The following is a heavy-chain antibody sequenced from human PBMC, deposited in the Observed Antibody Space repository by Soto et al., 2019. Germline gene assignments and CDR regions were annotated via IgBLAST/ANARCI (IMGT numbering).Heavy chain of an antibody. CDR3: AKNQGVELVPLATVDWFDP. J-gene: IGHJ5*02. V-gene: IGHV3-23*01. Sequence: GGSLRLSCAASGFIFENFGMSWVRQAPGKGLEWISSISGSGFKKYYADSVKGRFTISRDNSKSTVYLELNNLGAEDTAVYHCAKNQGVELVPLATVDWFDPWGQGSVVTVSS. CDR1: GFIFENFG. CDR2: ISGSGFKK. D-gene: IGHD1-26*01.